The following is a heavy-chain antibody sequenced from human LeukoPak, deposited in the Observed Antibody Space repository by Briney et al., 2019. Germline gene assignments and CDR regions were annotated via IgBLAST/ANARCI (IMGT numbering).Heavy chain of an antibody. CDR3: GRRVPRSYGLYDFDY. D-gene: IGHD5-18*01. Sequence: ASVKLSFNCSADTFTINGNSWDRHPPGQGLGRMGWISAHNGNTNYAHMLQDRVTMTRDTSTSTAYMDLRNLRSDDTAVYYCGRRVPRSYGLYDFDYWGQGTLVTVSS. CDR2: ISAHNGNT. J-gene: IGHJ4*02. CDR1: ADTFTING. V-gene: IGHV1-18*01.